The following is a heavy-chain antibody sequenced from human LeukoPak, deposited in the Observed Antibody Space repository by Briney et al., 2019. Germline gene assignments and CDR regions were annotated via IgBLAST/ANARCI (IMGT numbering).Heavy chain of an antibody. CDR3: AREGEINGSGYYDSSGYYFG. CDR1: GGTFSSYA. V-gene: IGHV1-69*01. CDR2: IIPIFGTA. J-gene: IGHJ4*02. Sequence: EASVKVSCKASGGTFSSYAISWVRQAPGQGLEWMGGIIPIFGTASYAQKFQGRVTITADESTSTAYMELSSLRSEDTAVYYCAREGEINGSGYYDSSGYYFGWGQGTLVTVSS. D-gene: IGHD3-22*01.